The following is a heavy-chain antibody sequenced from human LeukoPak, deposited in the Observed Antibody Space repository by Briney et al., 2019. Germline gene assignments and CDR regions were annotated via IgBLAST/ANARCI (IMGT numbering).Heavy chain of an antibody. CDR1: GFTFSSYG. CDR3: AKLNSGYDSEFDY. D-gene: IGHD5-12*01. CDR2: ISYDGSNK. V-gene: IGHV3-30*18. Sequence: GGSLRLSCAASGFTFSSYGMQWVRQAPGKGLEWVAVISYDGSNKYYADSVKGRFTISRDNSKNTLYLQMNSLRAEDTAVYYCAKLNSGYDSEFDYWGQGTLVTVSS. J-gene: IGHJ4*02.